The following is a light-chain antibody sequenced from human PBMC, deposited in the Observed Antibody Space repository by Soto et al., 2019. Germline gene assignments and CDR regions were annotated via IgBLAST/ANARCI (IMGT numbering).Light chain of an antibody. CDR1: QSVSSY. CDR2: GAS. V-gene: IGKV3-20*01. J-gene: IGKJ5*01. Sequence: EIVCTQSPATLSLSPGDRATPSCRASQSVSSYLAWYQQKPGQAPRLLIYGASNRATGIPDRFSGSGSGTDSTLTISRLEPEDFAVYYCQQYGSSPPITFGQGTRLEIK. CDR3: QQYGSSPPIT.